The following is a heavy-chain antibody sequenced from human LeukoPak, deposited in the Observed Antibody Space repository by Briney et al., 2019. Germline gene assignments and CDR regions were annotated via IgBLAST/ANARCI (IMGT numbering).Heavy chain of an antibody. D-gene: IGHD7-27*01. CDR1: GFSFDDYA. Sequence: GGSLRLSCAAYGFSFDDYAMHWVRQAPGKGLEWVSGISWDSGSIGYADSVKGRFTISRDNAMNSLYLQMNSLTTEDMALYYCTKGNWGYPFDIWGQGIMVTVSS. CDR3: TKGNWGYPFDI. V-gene: IGHV3-9*03. CDR2: ISWDSGSI. J-gene: IGHJ3*02.